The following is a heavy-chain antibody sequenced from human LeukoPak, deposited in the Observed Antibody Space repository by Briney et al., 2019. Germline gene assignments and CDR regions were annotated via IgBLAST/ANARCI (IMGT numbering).Heavy chain of an antibody. J-gene: IGHJ6*01. CDR3: AKMKGHPLPKYYMDV. V-gene: IGHV3-23*01. CDR2: ISGSGDNT. D-gene: IGHD1-26*01. CDR1: GFTFSDYY. Sequence: PGGSLRLSCAASGFTFSDYYMCWIRQAPGKGLEWVSGISGSGDNTLYADSVKGGFTISRDNSKNTLYLEMNSLRAEDTAIYYCAKMKGHPLPKYYMDVWGQGTTVTVSS.